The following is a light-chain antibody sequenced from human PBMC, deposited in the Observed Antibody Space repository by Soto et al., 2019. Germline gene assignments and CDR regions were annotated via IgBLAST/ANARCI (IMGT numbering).Light chain of an antibody. Sequence: QSALTQPATVSGSPGQSITISCTGTSRDVGSYNYVSWYQQHPGKAPKHMIYEVSNRPSGVSNRFSGSKSGNTASLTISGLKSEDEANYYCSSYTSSSTRVFGGGTQLTVL. CDR3: SSYTSSSTRV. J-gene: IGLJ3*02. CDR1: SRDVGSYNY. CDR2: EVS. V-gene: IGLV2-14*01.